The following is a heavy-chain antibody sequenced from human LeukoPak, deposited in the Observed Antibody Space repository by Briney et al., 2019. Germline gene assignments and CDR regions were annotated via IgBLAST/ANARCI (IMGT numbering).Heavy chain of an antibody. D-gene: IGHD6-6*01. J-gene: IGHJ6*03. Sequence: SQTLSLTCTVSGGSISSSSYYWGWIRQPPGKGLEWIGSIYYSGSTYYNPSLKRRVTISVDTSKNQFSLKLSSVTAADTAVYYCARLIAARNYYYYYMDVWGKGTTVTVSS. CDR1: GGSISSSSYY. V-gene: IGHV4-39*01. CDR2: IYYSGST. CDR3: ARLIAARNYYYYYMDV.